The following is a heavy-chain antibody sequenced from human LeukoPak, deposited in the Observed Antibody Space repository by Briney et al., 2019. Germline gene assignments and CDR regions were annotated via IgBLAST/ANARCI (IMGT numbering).Heavy chain of an antibody. CDR2: IYHSGST. D-gene: IGHD3-22*01. Sequence: SQTLSLTCAVSGGSISSGGYSWSWIRQPPGKGLEWIGYIYHSGSTYYNPSLKSRVTISVDRSKNQFSLKLSSVTAADTAVFFCARVQTDTSGYYYSLLWFDPWGRGTLVTVSS. V-gene: IGHV4-30-2*01. CDR1: GGSISSGGYS. J-gene: IGHJ5*02. CDR3: ARVQTDTSGYYYSLLWFDP.